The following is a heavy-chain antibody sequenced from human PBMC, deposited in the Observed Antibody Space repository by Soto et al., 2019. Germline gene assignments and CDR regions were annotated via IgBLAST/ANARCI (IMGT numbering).Heavy chain of an antibody. V-gene: IGHV3-30*18. CDR3: VKREGAAANFDY. Sequence: QVQLVESGGGVVQPGRSLRLSCAASGFTFSSYGMHWVRQAPGKGLEWVAVISYDGSNKYYADSVKGRFTISRDNSKNTLYLQMNSLRAEDTAVYYCVKREGAAANFDYWGQGTLVTVSS. J-gene: IGHJ4*02. CDR1: GFTFSSYG. CDR2: ISYDGSNK. D-gene: IGHD6-13*01.